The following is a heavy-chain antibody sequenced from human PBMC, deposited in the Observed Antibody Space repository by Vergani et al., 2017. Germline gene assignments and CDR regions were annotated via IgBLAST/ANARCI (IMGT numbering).Heavy chain of an antibody. J-gene: IGHJ2*01. V-gene: IGHV3-9*02. Sequence: EVQLVESGGGLVQPGRSLRLSCAASGVTSDDYAMHWVRQAPGKGLEWVSGISWNSGSIGYADSVKGRFTISRDNAKNSLYLQMNSLRAEDTALYYCAKDHYDFWSGYPNLSPFDLWGRGTLVTVSS. CDR3: AKDHYDFWSGYPNLSPFDL. CDR1: GVTSDDYA. CDR2: ISWNSGSI. D-gene: IGHD3-3*01.